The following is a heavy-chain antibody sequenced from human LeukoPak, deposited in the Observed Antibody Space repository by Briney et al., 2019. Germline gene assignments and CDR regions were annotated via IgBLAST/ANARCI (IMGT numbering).Heavy chain of an antibody. D-gene: IGHD6-19*01. CDR1: GFTFSSYA. CDR2: IRSKAFGETT. CDR3: TRIAVAGVALDY. J-gene: IGHJ4*02. Sequence: PGGSLRLSCAASGFTFSSYAMNWVRQPPGKGLEWVGSIRSKAFGETTENAASVKVRFTISRDDSKSIVYLQMNSLKSEDTAVYYCTRIAVAGVALDYWGQGTLVTVTS. V-gene: IGHV3-49*04.